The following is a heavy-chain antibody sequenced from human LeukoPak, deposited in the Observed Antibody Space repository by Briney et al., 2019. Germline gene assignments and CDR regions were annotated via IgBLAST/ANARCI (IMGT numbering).Heavy chain of an antibody. V-gene: IGHV3-21*01. D-gene: IGHD2-21*02. CDR2: ISSSSSYI. CDR3: ARAQNCGGDCSNPVGDY. J-gene: IGHJ4*02. Sequence: PGGSLRLSCAASGFTFSSYSMNWVRQAPGKGLEWVSSISSSSSYIYYADSVKGRFTISRDNAKNSLYLQMNSPRAEDTAVYYCARAQNCGGDCSNPVGDYWGQGTLVTVSS. CDR1: GFTFSSYS.